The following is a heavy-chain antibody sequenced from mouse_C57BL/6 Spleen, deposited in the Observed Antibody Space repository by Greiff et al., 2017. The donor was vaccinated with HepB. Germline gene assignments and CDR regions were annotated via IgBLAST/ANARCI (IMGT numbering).Heavy chain of an antibody. V-gene: IGHV1-82*01. Sequence: VQLQQSGPELVKPGASVKISCKASGYAFSSSWMNWVKQRPGKGLEWIGRIYPGDGDTNYNGKFKGKATLTADKSSSTAYMQLSSLTSEDSAVYFCARTDSSGSFAYWGQVTLVTVSA. D-gene: IGHD3-2*02. CDR2: IYPGDGDT. CDR3: ARTDSSGSFAY. J-gene: IGHJ3*01. CDR1: GYAFSSSW.